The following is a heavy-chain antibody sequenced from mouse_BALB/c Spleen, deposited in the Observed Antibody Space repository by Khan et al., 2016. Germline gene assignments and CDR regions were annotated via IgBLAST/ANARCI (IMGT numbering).Heavy chain of an antibody. CDR3: ARRNYRYVGTVCAY. J-gene: IGHJ3*01. V-gene: IGHV1S136*01. D-gene: IGHD2-14*01. Sequence: VQLQQSGPELVKPGASVKMSCKASGYTFTSYVMHWVKQKPGQGLEWIGYINPYNDGTKYNEKFKVKATLTSDKSSSTAYMELSSLTSEASAVYYCARRNYRYVGTVCAYWGQGTLVTVSA. CDR1: GYTFTSYV. CDR2: INPYNDGT.